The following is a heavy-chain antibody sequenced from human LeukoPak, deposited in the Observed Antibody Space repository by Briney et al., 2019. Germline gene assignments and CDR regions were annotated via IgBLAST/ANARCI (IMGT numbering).Heavy chain of an antibody. CDR3: ARSPSYYDFWSGSHYYGMDV. Sequence: GGSLRLSCAASGFTFSSYAMHWVRQAPGKGLEWVAVISYDGSNKYYADSVKGRFTISRDNSKNTLYLQMNSLRAEDTAVYYCARSPSYYDFWSGSHYYGMDVWGQGTTVTVSS. D-gene: IGHD3-3*01. CDR2: ISYDGSNK. V-gene: IGHV3-30*04. CDR1: GFTFSSYA. J-gene: IGHJ6*02.